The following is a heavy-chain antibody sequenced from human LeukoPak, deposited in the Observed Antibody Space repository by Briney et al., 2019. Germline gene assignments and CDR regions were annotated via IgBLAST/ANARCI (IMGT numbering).Heavy chain of an antibody. J-gene: IGHJ5*02. CDR1: GFTFSSYS. CDR2: ISSTGTYI. Sequence: GRSLRLSCAASGFTFSSYSMNWVRQAPGKGLEWVSSISSTGTYIYYADSVKGRFTISRDNAKNSLFLQMNSLRAEDTAVYYCARDHWFDPWGQGTLVTVSS. V-gene: IGHV3-21*01. CDR3: ARDHWFDP.